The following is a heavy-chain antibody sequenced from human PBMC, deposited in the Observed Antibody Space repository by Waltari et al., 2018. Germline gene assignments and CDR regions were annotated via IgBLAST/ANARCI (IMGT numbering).Heavy chain of an antibody. CDR1: GASITNSNSY. J-gene: IGHJ6*03. Sequence: QLQLQESGPGLVKPSETLSLTCSVSGASITNSNSYCSWIRQPPGTGLEWIGSIYYRGSTYSSPSLKRRVTISLDTSKNQLSLKVSSVTVADTAIYFCARNMESPYNAPYYFYYMDVWGKGTTVTVSS. V-gene: IGHV4-39*01. CDR2: IYYRGST. D-gene: IGHD3-10*01. CDR3: ARNMESPYNAPYYFYYMDV.